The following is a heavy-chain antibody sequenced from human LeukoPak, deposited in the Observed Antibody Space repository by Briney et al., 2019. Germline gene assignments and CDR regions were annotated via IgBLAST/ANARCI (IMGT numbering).Heavy chain of an antibody. CDR1: GGSISSHY. CDR2: IYYRGST. Sequence: SETLSLTCTVSGGSISSHYWSWIRQPPGKGLEWIGYIYYRGSTNYNPSLKSRVTISVDTSKNQFSLKLSSVTAADTAVYYCAGGPAATVGGYYYYMDVWGKGTTVTVSS. D-gene: IGHD2-2*01. V-gene: IGHV4-59*11. J-gene: IGHJ6*03. CDR3: AGGPAATVGGYYYYMDV.